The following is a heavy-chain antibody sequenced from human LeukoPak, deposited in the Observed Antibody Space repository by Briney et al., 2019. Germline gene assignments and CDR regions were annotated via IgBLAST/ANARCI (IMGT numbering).Heavy chain of an antibody. V-gene: IGHV3-23*01. D-gene: IGHD2-2*01. J-gene: IGHJ2*01. CDR2: ISDSGRNT. Sequence: GGSLRLSCAASGFTFSSYAMSWVRQTPGKGLEWVSAISDSGRNTYYADFVKGRFTISRDDSKNTLYLQMNSLRAEDTAVYYCASRPKDSAYCSSTSCYVGWYFDLWGRGTLVTVSS. CDR3: ASRPKDSAYCSSTSCYVGWYFDL. CDR1: GFTFSSYA.